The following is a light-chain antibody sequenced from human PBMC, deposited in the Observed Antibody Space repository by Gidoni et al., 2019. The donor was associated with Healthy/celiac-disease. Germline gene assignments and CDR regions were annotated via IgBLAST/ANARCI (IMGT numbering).Light chain of an antibody. V-gene: IGKV3-11*01. J-gene: IGKJ1*01. CDR3: QQRSNWPRT. CDR1: QSVSSY. Sequence: EIVLTQSPATLSLSPGERATLSCRASQSVSSYLAWYQQKPSQAPRLLIYDASNRATGIPARFSGSGSGTDFPLTISSLEPEDFAVYYCQQRSNWPRTFXHXTKVEI. CDR2: DAS.